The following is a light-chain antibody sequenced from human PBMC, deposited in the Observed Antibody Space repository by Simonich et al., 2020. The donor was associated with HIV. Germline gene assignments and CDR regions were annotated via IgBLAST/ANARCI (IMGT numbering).Light chain of an antibody. CDR2: DAS. CDR3: QQRSDWPGT. Sequence: EIVMTQSPATLSVSPGERATLSCSASQSVSSNLAWYQQKPGQAPRLLIYDASNRATDIPARFSGSGSGTDFTLTISSLEPEDFAVYYCQQRSDWPGTFGQGTKLEIK. V-gene: IGKV3-11*01. J-gene: IGKJ2*01. CDR1: QSVSSN.